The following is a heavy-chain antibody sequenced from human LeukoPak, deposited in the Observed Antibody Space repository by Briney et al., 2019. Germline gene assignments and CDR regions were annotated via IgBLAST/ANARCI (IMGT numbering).Heavy chain of an antibody. Sequence: SETLSLTRAVYGGSFSGYYWSWIRQPPGKGLEWFGYIHDSGTTNYNPSLKSRVTISVDTSKNQFSLKLSSVTAADTAVYYCARVSWFPGTSYYYMDVWGKGTTVTVSS. V-gene: IGHV4-59*01. CDR3: ARVSWFPGTSYYYMDV. D-gene: IGHD1-1*01. CDR2: IHDSGTT. J-gene: IGHJ6*03. CDR1: GGSFSGYY.